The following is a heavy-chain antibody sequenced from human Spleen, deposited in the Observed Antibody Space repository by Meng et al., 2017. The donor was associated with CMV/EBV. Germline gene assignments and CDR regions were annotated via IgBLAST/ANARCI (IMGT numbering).Heavy chain of an antibody. CDR3: ARDDGYNPYGRDY. CDR1: GFTFDDYA. V-gene: IGHV3-9*01. J-gene: IGHJ4*02. D-gene: IGHD5-24*01. CDR2: IGWNGGRI. Sequence: SLKISCAASGFTFDDYAMHWVRQAPGKGLEWVSGIGWNGGRIGYVDAVKGRFTISRDNAKNSLYLQMNSLRAGDTAVYYCARDDGYNPYGRDYWGQGTLVTVSS.